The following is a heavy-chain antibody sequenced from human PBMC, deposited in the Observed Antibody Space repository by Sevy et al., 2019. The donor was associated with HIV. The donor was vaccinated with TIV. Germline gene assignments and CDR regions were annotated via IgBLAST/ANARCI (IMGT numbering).Heavy chain of an antibody. CDR2: ISSRGGST. CDR3: ATAGVAVAGTFDLFYFDY. J-gene: IGHJ4*02. V-gene: IGHV3-23*01. D-gene: IGHD6-19*01. Sequence: GGSLRLSCAASGFTFSSYAMSWVRQAPGKGLGWVSTISSRGGSTYYADSVKGRFTTSRDNSKNTLSLLMNSLRAEDTALYYCATAGVAVAGTFDLFYFDYWGQGTLVTVSS. CDR1: GFTFSSYA.